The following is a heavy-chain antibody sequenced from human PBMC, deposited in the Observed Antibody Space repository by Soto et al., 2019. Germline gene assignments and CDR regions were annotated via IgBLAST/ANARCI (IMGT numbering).Heavy chain of an antibody. CDR3: AKDSSRSYYYYRMDV. CDR1: GFTFSSYG. CDR2: ISYDGSNK. D-gene: IGHD6-13*01. Sequence: GGSLRLSCAASGFTFSSYGMHWVRQAPGKGLEWVAVISYDGSNKYYADSVKGRFTISRDNSKNTLYLQMNSLRAEDTAVYYCAKDSSRSYYYYRMDVCGQGTTVTVS. J-gene: IGHJ6*02. V-gene: IGHV3-30*18.